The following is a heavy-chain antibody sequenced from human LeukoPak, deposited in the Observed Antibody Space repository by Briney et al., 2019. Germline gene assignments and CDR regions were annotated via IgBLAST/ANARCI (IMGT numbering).Heavy chain of an antibody. CDR2: IYYSGST. CDR3: PRDSSYYDSRGPDAFAT. J-gene: IGHJ3*02. CDR1: GGSISSGDYY. Sequence: SQTLSLTCTVSGGSISSGDYYWSWIRQPPGKGLEWIGYIYYSGSTYYNPSLKSRVTISVDTSKNQFSLQLSSVTAADTAVYYCPRDSSYYDSRGPDAFATWGQGQMVPVSS. D-gene: IGHD3-22*01. V-gene: IGHV4-30-4*01.